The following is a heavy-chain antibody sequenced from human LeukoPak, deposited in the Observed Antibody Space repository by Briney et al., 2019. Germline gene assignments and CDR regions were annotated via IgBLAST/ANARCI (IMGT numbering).Heavy chain of an antibody. V-gene: IGHV1-8*03. CDR1: GYTFTSYD. CDR3: ARNRGYSGYAFDY. J-gene: IGHJ4*02. CDR2: MNPNSGNT. Sequence: ASVKVSCKASGYTFTSYDINWVRQATGQGPEWMGWMNPNSGNTGYAQKFQGRVTITRNTSISTAYMELSSLRSEDTAVYYCARNRGYSGYAFDYWGQGTLVTVSS. D-gene: IGHD5-12*01.